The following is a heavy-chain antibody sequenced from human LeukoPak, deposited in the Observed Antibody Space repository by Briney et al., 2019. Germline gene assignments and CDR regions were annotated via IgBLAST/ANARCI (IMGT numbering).Heavy chain of an antibody. J-gene: IGHJ4*02. D-gene: IGHD3-22*01. Sequence: GGSLRLSCAASGFTFSSYAMSWVRQAPGKGLEWVSAISGSGGSTYYADSVKGRFTISRDNSKNTLYLQMNSLRAEDTAVYYCAKERSLYYYDSSGPFDYWGQGTLVTVSS. CDR2: ISGSGGST. CDR1: GFTFSSYA. CDR3: AKERSLYYYDSSGPFDY. V-gene: IGHV3-23*01.